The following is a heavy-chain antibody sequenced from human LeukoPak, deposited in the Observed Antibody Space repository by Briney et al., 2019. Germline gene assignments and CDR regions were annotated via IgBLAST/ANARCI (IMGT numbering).Heavy chain of an antibody. CDR3: ATQNYSAVDY. D-gene: IGHD2-15*01. CDR2: INHSGST. V-gene: IGHV4-34*01. J-gene: IGHJ4*02. CDR1: GGSISSYY. Sequence: SETLSLTCTVSGGSISSYYWSWIRQPPGKGLEWIGEINHSGSTNYNPSLKSRVTISVDTSKNQFSLKLSSVTAADTAVYYCATQNYSAVDYWGQGTLVTVSS.